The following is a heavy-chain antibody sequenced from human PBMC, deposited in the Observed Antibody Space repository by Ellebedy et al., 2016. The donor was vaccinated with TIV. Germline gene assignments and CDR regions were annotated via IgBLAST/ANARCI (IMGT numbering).Heavy chain of an antibody. CDR2: ISHDGSKT. V-gene: IGHV3-30*18. CDR1: AFTFSAYG. J-gene: IGHJ3*02. Sequence: PGGSLRLSCTASAFTFSAYGMHWVRQAPGKGLEWVAVISHDGSKTYYADSVQGRFTISRDNAKISLYLQMNSLTAEDTAVYYCANGAYDIWGQGTMVTVSS. CDR3: ANGAYDI.